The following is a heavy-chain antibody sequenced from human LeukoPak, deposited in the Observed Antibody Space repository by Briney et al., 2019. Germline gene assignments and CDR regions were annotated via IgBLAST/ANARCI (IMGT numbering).Heavy chain of an antibody. CDR2: ISGSGGST. D-gene: IGHD4-17*01. J-gene: IGHJ4*02. CDR1: GFTFSSYA. CDR3: AKLEGLRLEGTFDY. V-gene: IGHV3-23*01. Sequence: GGSLRLSYAASGFTFSSYAMSWVRQAPGKGLEWVSAISGSGGSTYYADSVKGRFTISRDNSKNTLYLQMNSLRAEDTAVYYCAKLEGLRLEGTFDYWGQGTLVTVSS.